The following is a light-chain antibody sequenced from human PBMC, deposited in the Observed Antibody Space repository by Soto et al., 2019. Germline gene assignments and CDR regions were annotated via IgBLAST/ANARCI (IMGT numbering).Light chain of an antibody. CDR2: DVS. V-gene: IGLV2-14*01. Sequence: QAVVTQPASVSGSPGQSITISCTGTSSDVGGYNYVSWYQQHPGKAPKLMIYDVSNRPSGVSNRFSGSKSGNTASLTISGLQAEDEADYCCSSYTSSSTLVVFGGGTKLTVL. CDR3: SSYTSSSTLVV. CDR1: SSDVGGYNY. J-gene: IGLJ2*01.